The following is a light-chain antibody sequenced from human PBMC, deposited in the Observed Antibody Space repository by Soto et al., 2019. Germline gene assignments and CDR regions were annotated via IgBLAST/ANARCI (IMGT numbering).Light chain of an antibody. CDR3: QQYGSSLFT. V-gene: IGKV3-20*01. CDR1: QSVSSSY. J-gene: IGKJ3*01. Sequence: EIVLTQYPGTLSLSPGERATLSCRASQSVSSSYLAWYQQKPGQAPRLLIYGASSRATGIPDRFSGSGSGTDFTLTISRLEPEDFAGYYCQQYGSSLFTFGPGTKVDI. CDR2: GAS.